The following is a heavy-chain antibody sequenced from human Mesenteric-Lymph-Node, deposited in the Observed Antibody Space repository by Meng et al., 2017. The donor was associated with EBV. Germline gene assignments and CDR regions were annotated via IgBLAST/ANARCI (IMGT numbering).Heavy chain of an antibody. CDR2: IYAFNDDT. V-gene: IGHV1-18*01. CDR3: ARTYSSTSHFDY. Sequence: QAHLVQSGAEVKNPGASVKVSCKTSGYIFSHYGIDWVRQAPGQGLEWMGWIYAFNDDTIYAESFQDRVTLTTDTSTSTVYMELKSLRSDDTAVYYCARTYSSTSHFDYWGQGSLVTVSS. CDR1: GYIFSHYG. J-gene: IGHJ4*02. D-gene: IGHD6-6*01.